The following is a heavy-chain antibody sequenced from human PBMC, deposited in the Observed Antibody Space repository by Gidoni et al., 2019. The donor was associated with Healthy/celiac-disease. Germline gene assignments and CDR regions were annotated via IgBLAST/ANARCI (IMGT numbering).Heavy chain of an antibody. CDR3: ARGRSRIAVAGTYLDY. CDR2: INHSGST. Sequence: QVQLQQWGAGLLKPSESLSLTCAVHGGSFSCYYWSWIRQPPGKGLEWIGEINHSGSTNYNPSLKSRVTISVDTSKNQFYLKLSSVTAADTAVYYCARGRSRIAVAGTYLDYWGQGTLVTVSS. J-gene: IGHJ4*02. V-gene: IGHV4-34*01. CDR1: GGSFSCYY. D-gene: IGHD6-19*01.